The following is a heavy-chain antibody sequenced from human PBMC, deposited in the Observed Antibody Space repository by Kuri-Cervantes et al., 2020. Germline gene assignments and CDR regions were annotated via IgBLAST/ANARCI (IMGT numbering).Heavy chain of an antibody. Sequence: GESLKISCAASGFTVSSNYMSWVRQAPGKGLEWVSVIYSGGSTYYADSVKGRFTISRDNSKNTLYLQMNSLRAEDTAVYYCAGDWYSYGYESPFDYWGQGTLVTVSS. CDR2: IYSGGST. V-gene: IGHV3-66*01. D-gene: IGHD5-18*01. CDR1: GFTVSSNY. CDR3: AGDWYSYGYESPFDY. J-gene: IGHJ4*02.